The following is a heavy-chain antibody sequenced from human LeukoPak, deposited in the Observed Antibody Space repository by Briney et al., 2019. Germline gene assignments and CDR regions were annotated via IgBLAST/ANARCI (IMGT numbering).Heavy chain of an antibody. J-gene: IGHJ4*02. Sequence: PGGSLRLSCAASGFTFSTYTMNWVRQAPGKGLEWVSYIRGSGNDIHYADSVKGRFTISRDNAKNSLYLQMNSLRAEDTAVYYCARGPYYYDSSGYYYRKLFDYWGQGTLVTVSS. D-gene: IGHD3-22*01. CDR3: ARGPYYYDSSGYYYRKLFDY. CDR1: GFTFSTYT. CDR2: IRGSGNDI. V-gene: IGHV3-48*01.